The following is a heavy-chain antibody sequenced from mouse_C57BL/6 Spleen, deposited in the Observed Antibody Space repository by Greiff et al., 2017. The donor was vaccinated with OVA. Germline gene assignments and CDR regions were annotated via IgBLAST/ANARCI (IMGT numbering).Heavy chain of an antibody. CDR3: ARRGGNWDKDWYFDV. Sequence: VQLQQSGPGLVAPSQSLSITCTVSGFSLTSYAISWVRQPPGKGLEWLGVIWTGGGTNYNSALKSRLSISKDNSKSQVFLKMNSLQTDDTARYYCARRGGNWDKDWYFDVWGTGTTVTVSS. V-gene: IGHV2-9-1*01. D-gene: IGHD4-1*01. J-gene: IGHJ1*03. CDR1: GFSLTSYA. CDR2: IWTGGGT.